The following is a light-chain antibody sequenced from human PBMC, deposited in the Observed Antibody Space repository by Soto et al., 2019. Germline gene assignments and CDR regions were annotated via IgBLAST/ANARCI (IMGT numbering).Light chain of an antibody. CDR2: AAS. V-gene: IGKV1-27*01. CDR1: QGISNY. J-gene: IGKJ1*01. CDR3: QKYNSAPRT. Sequence: DIQMTQSPSSLSASVGDRVTITCRASQGISNYLAWYQQKPGKVPKLLIYAASTLHSGVPSRFSGSGSGTDFTLTISNLQPEDVATYYCQKYNSAPRTFGQGTKVEIK.